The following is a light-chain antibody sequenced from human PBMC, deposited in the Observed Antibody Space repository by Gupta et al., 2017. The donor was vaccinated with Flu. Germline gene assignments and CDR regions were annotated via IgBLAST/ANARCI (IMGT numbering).Light chain of an antibody. J-gene: IGLJ3*02. CDR1: SSISGDKF. CDR3: DTWATILGAVV. Sequence: KVTISSSGSSSISGDKFVAWYQQLPGKAPQLFIYEMNKRPSGIPDRFSGSKSDKSATLSIAGLHTEDEADYDCDTWATILGAVVFGGGTRLTVL. V-gene: IGLV1-51*02. CDR2: EMN.